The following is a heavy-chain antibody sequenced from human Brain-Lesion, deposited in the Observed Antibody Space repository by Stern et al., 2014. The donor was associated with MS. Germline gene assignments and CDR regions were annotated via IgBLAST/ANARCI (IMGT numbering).Heavy chain of an antibody. D-gene: IGHD2-2*01. CDR2: IFNSGST. J-gene: IGHJ6*02. CDR1: GGSISSGGYY. Sequence: QMQLVQSGPGLVKPSQTLSLSCTVSGGSISSGGYYWSWIRQPAGKGLEWIGRIFNSGSTSYNPSLKSRVTISKDPSKNQFSLRLNPMTAADTAVYYCARGRVVPGFQYYATDVWGQGTTVIVSS. V-gene: IGHV4-61*02. CDR3: ARGRVVPGFQYYATDV.